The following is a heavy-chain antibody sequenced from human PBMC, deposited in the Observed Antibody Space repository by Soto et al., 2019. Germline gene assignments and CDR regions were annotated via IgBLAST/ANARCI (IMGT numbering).Heavy chain of an antibody. CDR3: ARGMDRTGAFYDYYGMDV. Sequence: ASVNVSCKASGYTFTSYAMHWVRPAPGQRLEWMGWINAGNGNTKYSQKFQGRVTITRDTSASTAYMELSSLRSEDTAVYYCARGMDRTGAFYDYYGMDVWGQGTTDTVSS. D-gene: IGHD1-26*01. CDR1: GYTFTSYA. CDR2: INAGNGNT. J-gene: IGHJ6*02. V-gene: IGHV1-3*01.